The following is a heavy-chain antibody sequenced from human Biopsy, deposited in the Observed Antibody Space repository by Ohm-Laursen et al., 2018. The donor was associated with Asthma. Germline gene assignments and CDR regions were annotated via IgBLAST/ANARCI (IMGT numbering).Heavy chain of an antibody. D-gene: IGHD2-8*01. Sequence: QTLTLTCTFSGFSLSTSGVGVGWIRQPPGKALEWIGEIPQGGATTVNPSLKSRVTISMDPSKSQLYLSLRPLTAADTAVYYCASGPQWSGLDIWGQGTTVTVSS. V-gene: IGHV4-28*02. CDR3: ASGPQWSGLDI. J-gene: IGHJ6*02. CDR2: IPQGGAT. CDR1: GFSLSTSGVG.